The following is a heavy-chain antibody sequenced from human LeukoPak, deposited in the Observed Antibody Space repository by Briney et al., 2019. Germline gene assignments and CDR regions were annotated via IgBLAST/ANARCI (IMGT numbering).Heavy chain of an antibody. D-gene: IGHD3-10*01. V-gene: IGHV1-24*01. Sequence: ASVKVSCKVSGYTLTELSMHWVRQAPGKGLEWMGGFDPEDGETIYAQKFQGRVTMTEDTSTDTAYMELSSLRSEDTAVYYCATGSITMVRGVLNGAFDTWGQGTMVTVSS. J-gene: IGHJ3*02. CDR3: ATGSITMVRGVLNGAFDT. CDR1: GYTLTELS. CDR2: FDPEDGET.